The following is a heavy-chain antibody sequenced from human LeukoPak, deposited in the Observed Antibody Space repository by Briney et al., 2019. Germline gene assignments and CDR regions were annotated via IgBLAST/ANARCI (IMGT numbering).Heavy chain of an antibody. CDR2: MYHSGST. D-gene: IGHD1-1*01. CDR3: ARAPNWKHFDY. CDR1: GYSISSGYY. V-gene: IGHV4-38-2*02. Sequence: SETLSLTCSVSGYSISSGYYRGWIRQSPGKGLEWIGSMYHSGSTYYTPSLKSRVTISVDTSKNQFSLKLTSVTAADTAVYYCARAPNWKHFDYWGQGTLVTVSS. J-gene: IGHJ4*02.